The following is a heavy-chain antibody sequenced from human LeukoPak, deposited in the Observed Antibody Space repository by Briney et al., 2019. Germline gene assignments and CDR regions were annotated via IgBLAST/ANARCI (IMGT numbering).Heavy chain of an antibody. D-gene: IGHD1-26*01. CDR1: GHSFTNYW. CDR3: ARRHKDWELFEY. J-gene: IGHJ4*02. V-gene: IGHV5-51*01. Sequence: GESLKISCKGSGHSFTNYWIGWVRQMPGKGLEWMGIMYPGDSDTRYGPTFQGLVTISADKSITTAYLQWSSLKASDTAVYYCARRHKDWELFEYWGQGTLVTVSS. CDR2: MYPGDSDT.